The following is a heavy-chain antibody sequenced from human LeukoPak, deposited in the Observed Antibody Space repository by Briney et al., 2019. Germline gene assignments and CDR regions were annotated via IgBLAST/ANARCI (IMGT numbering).Heavy chain of an antibody. D-gene: IGHD5-18*01. J-gene: IGHJ4*02. CDR3: ARRVGYSYGGIDY. CDR1: GGPISSYY. V-gene: IGHV4-59*01. Sequence: SETLSLTCTASGGPISSYYWSWIRQPPGKGLEWIGYIYYSGSTNYNPSLKSRVTISVDTSKNQFSLKLSSVTAADTAVYYCARRVGYSYGGIDYWGQGTLVTVSS. CDR2: IYYSGST.